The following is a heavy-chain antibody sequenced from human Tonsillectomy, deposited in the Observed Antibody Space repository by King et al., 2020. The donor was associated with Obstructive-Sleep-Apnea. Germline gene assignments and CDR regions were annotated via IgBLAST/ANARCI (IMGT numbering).Heavy chain of an antibody. D-gene: IGHD5-18*01. J-gene: IGHJ4*02. V-gene: IGHV3-33*06. Sequence: VQLVESGGGVVQPGRSLRLSCAASGFTFSSYGMHWVRQAPGKGLEWVAVIWYDGSNKYYADSVKGRFTISRDNSKNTLYLQMNGLRAEDTAVYYCAKDVDTTLVASDFNNWGQGTLVTVSS. CDR2: IWYDGSNK. CDR3: AKDVDTTLVASDFNN. CDR1: GFTFSSYG.